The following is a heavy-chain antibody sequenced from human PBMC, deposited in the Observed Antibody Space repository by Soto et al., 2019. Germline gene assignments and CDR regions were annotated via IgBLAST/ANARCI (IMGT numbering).Heavy chain of an antibody. CDR3: ARHGIAAAGRNWFDP. CDR1: GGSISSYY. D-gene: IGHD6-13*01. Sequence: PSETLSLTCTVSGGSISSYYWSWIRQPPGKGLEWIGYIYYSGSTNYNPSLKSRVTISVDTSKNQFSLKLSSVTAADTAVYYCARHGIAAAGRNWFDPWGQGTLVTVSS. V-gene: IGHV4-59*08. J-gene: IGHJ5*02. CDR2: IYYSGST.